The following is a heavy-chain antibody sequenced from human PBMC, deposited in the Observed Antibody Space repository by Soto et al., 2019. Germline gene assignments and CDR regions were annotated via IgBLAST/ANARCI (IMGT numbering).Heavy chain of an antibody. CDR2: FYSSGSI. CDR3: ARMYSSGSGWFYP. Sequence: SETLSLTCFVSGYSITAGGYYWRWIRHHPGKGLEWIGSFYSSGSIIYNPSLRSRVSISGDTSTNQFTMSLSSVTAADTARYYCARMYSSGSGWFYPWGQGTLVTVSS. D-gene: IGHD6-19*01. J-gene: IGHJ5*02. V-gene: IGHV4-31*03. CDR1: GYSITAGGYY.